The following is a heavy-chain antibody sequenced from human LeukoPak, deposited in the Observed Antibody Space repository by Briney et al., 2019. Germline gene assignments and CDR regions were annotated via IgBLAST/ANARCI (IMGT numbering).Heavy chain of an antibody. J-gene: IGHJ4*02. D-gene: IGHD3-10*01. V-gene: IGHV4-4*09. CDR2: IYTSGST. CDR1: GGSISSYY. CDR3: ARHPFGDGVFDY. Sequence: SETLSLTCTVPGGSISSYYWSWIRQPPGKGLEWIGYIYTSGSTNYNPSLKSRVTISVDTSKNQFSLKLSSVTAADTAVYYCARHPFGDGVFDYWGQGTLVTVSS.